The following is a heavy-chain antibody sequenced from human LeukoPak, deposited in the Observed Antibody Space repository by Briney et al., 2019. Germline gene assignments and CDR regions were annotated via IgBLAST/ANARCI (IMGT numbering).Heavy chain of an antibody. CDR2: IYYSGST. V-gene: IGHV4-30-4*08. CDR3: ARGLVGATPGDWFDP. Sequence: SQTLSLTCTVSGGSISSGDYYWSWIRQPPGKGLEWLGYIYYSGSTYYNPSLKSRVTISVDTSKNQFSLKLSSVTAADTAVYYCARGLVGATPGDWFDPWGQGTLVTVSS. D-gene: IGHD1-26*01. J-gene: IGHJ5*02. CDR1: GGSISSGDYY.